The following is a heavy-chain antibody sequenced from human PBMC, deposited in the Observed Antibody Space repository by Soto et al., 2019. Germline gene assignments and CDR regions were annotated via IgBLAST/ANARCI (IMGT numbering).Heavy chain of an antibody. Sequence: GGSLRLSCAASGFTFSSYSMNWVRQAPGKGLECVSSISSSSSYIYYADSVKGRFTISRDNAKNSLYLQMNSLRAEDTAVYYCARDRRAARQSSYYYYGMDVWGQGTTVTVSS. D-gene: IGHD6-6*01. CDR2: ISSSSSYI. J-gene: IGHJ6*02. CDR1: GFTFSSYS. CDR3: ARDRRAARQSSYYYYGMDV. V-gene: IGHV3-21*01.